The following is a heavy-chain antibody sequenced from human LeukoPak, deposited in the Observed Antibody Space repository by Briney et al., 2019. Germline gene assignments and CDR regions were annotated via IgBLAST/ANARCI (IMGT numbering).Heavy chain of an antibody. V-gene: IGHV4-34*01. D-gene: IGHD3-22*01. Sequence: TSETLSLTCAVSGGSFSGYYWSWIRQPPGKGLEWIGEINHSGSTNYNPSLKSRVTISVDTSKNQFSLKLSSVTAADTAVYYCARGPHTGVNYYDSSGYYYWGQGTLVTVSA. CDR1: GGSFSGYY. CDR3: ARGPHTGVNYYDSSGYYY. CDR2: INHSGST. J-gene: IGHJ4*02.